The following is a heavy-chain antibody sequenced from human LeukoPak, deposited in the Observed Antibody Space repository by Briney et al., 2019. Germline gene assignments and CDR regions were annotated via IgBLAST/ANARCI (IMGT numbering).Heavy chain of an antibody. Sequence: GGSLRLSCVASGFNFQGYVMTWVRQAPGKGLEWVSSLSGSGDATYYADSVKGRFTISRDNSKNTLHLQMRSLRAEDTAVHYCVKDDYCSFADCVIAAFDVWGQGTMVTVSS. CDR1: GFNFQGYV. V-gene: IGHV3-23*01. CDR2: LSGSGDAT. J-gene: IGHJ3*01. D-gene: IGHD2-15*01. CDR3: VKDDYCSFADCVIAAFDV.